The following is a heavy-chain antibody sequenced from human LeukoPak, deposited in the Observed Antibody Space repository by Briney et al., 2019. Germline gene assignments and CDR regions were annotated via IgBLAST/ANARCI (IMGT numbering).Heavy chain of an antibody. CDR3: AKGLAAAGNWFDP. CDR1: GFTFDDYA. J-gene: IGHJ5*02. V-gene: IGHV3-23*01. D-gene: IGHD6-13*01. CDR2: ISGSGGST. Sequence: GGSLRLSCAASGFTFDDYAMHWVRQAPGKGLEWVSAISGSGGSTYYADSVKGRFTISRDNSKNTLYLQMNSLRAEDTAVYYCAKGLAAAGNWFDPWGQGTLVTVSS.